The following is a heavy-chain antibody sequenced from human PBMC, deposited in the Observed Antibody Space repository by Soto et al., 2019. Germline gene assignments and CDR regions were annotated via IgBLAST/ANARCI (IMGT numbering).Heavy chain of an antibody. CDR3: ARAITIFGVVFDY. CDR2: IRSSGSTI. CDR1: GFTFRYYY. J-gene: IGHJ4*02. Sequence: GGSLRLSCAASGFTFRYYYMSWIRQAPGQGLEWVSYIRSSGSTIYYADSVKGRFTISRDNAKNSPYLQMNSLRAEDTAVYYCARAITIFGVVFDYWGQGTLVTVS. V-gene: IGHV3-11*01. D-gene: IGHD3-3*01.